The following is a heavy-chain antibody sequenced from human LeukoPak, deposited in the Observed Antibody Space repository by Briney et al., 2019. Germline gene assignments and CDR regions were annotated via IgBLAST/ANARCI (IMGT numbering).Heavy chain of an antibody. Sequence: KPSETLSLTCTVSGGSISSSSYHWGWIRQPPGKGLEWIGSIYYSGSTYYNPSLKSRVTISVDTSKNQFSLKLSSVTAADTAVYYCARVGSGYDFDYWGQGTLVTVSS. CDR3: ARVGSGYDFDY. CDR2: IYYSGST. CDR1: GGSISSSSYH. V-gene: IGHV4-39*07. D-gene: IGHD5-12*01. J-gene: IGHJ4*02.